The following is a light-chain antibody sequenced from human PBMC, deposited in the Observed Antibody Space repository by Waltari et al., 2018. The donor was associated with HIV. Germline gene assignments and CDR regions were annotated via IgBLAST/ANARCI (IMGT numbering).Light chain of an antibody. J-gene: IGKJ2*01. CDR1: QSVGTS. CDR3: QQANNFPHT. CDR2: EAS. V-gene: IGKV1-12*01. Sequence: DTQMPQSPSSVSASVGDRVTITCRASQSVGTSVAWYQQKPDRTPKLLIFEASRLQTGVPSRFGGSGSGTKFTLTITSLQPQDLATYFCQQANNFPHTFGQGT.